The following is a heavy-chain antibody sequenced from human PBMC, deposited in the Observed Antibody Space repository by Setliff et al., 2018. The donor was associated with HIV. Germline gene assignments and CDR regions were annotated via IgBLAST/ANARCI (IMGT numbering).Heavy chain of an antibody. CDR1: GFTFSSYS. J-gene: IGHJ4*02. CDR3: AKNRNRYYYDNSGYPDY. V-gene: IGHV3-23*01. Sequence: GGSLRLSCGASGFTFSSYSMNWVRQAPGKGLEWVSAISGSGGSTYYADSVKGRFTISRDNSKNTLYLQVNSLRAEDTAVYYCAKNRNRYYYDNSGYPDYWGQGTLVTVSS. CDR2: ISGSGGST. D-gene: IGHD3-22*01.